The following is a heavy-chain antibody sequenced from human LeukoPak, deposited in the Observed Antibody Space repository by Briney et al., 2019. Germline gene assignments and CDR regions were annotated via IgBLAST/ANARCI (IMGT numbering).Heavy chain of an antibody. CDR1: GFTFSSYW. CDR3: ARVASNYDFDY. J-gene: IGHJ4*02. D-gene: IGHD4-11*01. Sequence: GGSLRLSCAASGFTFSSYWMSWVRQAPGKGLEWVSGINWNGGNTGYADSVKGRFTISRDNAQNSLYLQMNSLRAEDTALYYCARVASNYDFDYWGQGTLVSVSS. CDR2: INWNGGNT. V-gene: IGHV3-20*04.